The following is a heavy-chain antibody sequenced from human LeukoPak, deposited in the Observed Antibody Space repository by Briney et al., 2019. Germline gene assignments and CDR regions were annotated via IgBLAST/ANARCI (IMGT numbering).Heavy chain of an antibody. V-gene: IGHV1-69*13. CDR3: ARDSSLRPNWFDP. Sequence: SVKFSCKASGGTFSSYAISWVRQAPGQGLEWMGGIIPIFGTANYAQKFQGRVTITADESTSTAYMELSSLRSEDTAVYYCARDSSLRPNWFDPWGQGTLVTVSS. CDR1: GGTFSSYA. CDR2: IIPIFGTA. J-gene: IGHJ5*02. D-gene: IGHD3-16*02.